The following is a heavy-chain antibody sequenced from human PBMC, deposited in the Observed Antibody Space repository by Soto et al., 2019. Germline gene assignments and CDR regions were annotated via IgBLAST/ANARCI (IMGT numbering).Heavy chain of an antibody. Sequence: SQTLSLTCAISGDSVSSNSAAWNWIRQSPSRGLEWLGRTYYRTKWYNDYAVSVKSRVTINPDTSKNQFSLQLNSVTPDDTAVYYCARAVDSAMVRYYYYYMDVWGKGTTVTVSS. J-gene: IGHJ6*03. V-gene: IGHV6-1*01. CDR2: TYYRTKWYN. D-gene: IGHD1-26*01. CDR1: GDSVSSNSAA. CDR3: ARAVDSAMVRYYYYYMDV.